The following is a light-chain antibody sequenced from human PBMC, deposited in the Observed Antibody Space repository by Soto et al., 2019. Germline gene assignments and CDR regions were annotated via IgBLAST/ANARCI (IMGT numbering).Light chain of an antibody. Sequence: DTVMTQSPLSISGTXGQPASIPGKTSLTHVHSDCEPYLSWYLQKPGXPPYLXXYEVSNRFNGGPHRCSCSGSATDFTPTISRVETEDVGIYYGMQGIDLPITFGQGTRLEIK. V-gene: IGKV2-29*03. CDR3: MQGIDLPIT. J-gene: IGKJ5*01. CDR1: LTHVHSDCEPY. CDR2: EVS.